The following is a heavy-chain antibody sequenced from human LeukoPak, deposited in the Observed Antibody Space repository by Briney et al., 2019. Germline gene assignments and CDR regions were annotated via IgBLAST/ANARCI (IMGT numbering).Heavy chain of an antibody. D-gene: IGHD1-26*01. J-gene: IGHJ3*02. CDR1: GFTFSNYW. CDR3: ARVQVVGTVDAFDI. CDR2: INIGGSVR. V-gene: IGHV3-74*01. Sequence: GGSLRLSCAASGFTFSNYWMHWVRQAPGKGLVWVSRINIGGSVRSHADSVKGQFTISRDNAKNTLYLQMNSLRPEDTAVYYCARVQVVGTVDAFDIWGQGTMVTVSS.